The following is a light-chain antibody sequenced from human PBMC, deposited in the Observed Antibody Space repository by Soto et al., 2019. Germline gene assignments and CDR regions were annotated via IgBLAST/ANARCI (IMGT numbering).Light chain of an antibody. CDR3: QQRSNWPPIT. J-gene: IGKJ5*01. V-gene: IGKV3-11*01. CDR2: DAS. CDR1: QSVSNNY. Sequence: EIVLTQSPGTLSLSPGERATLSCRASQSVSNNYLAWYQHKPGQAPRLLIYDASNRATGIPARFSGSGSGTDFTLTISSLEPEDFAVYYCQQRSNWPPITFGQGTRLEIK.